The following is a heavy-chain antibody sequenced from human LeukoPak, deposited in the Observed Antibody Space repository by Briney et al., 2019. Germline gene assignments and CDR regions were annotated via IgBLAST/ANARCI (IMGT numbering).Heavy chain of an antibody. CDR2: IRYDGSNK. V-gene: IGHV3-30*02. D-gene: IGHD3-9*01. CDR3: AKVPPLLTGAFDI. Sequence: GGSLRLSCAASGFTFSSYGMHWVRQAPGKGLEWVAFIRYDGSNKYYVDSVKGRFTIPRDNSKNTLYLQMNSLRAEDTAVYYCAKVPPLLTGAFDIWGQGTMVTVSS. J-gene: IGHJ3*02. CDR1: GFTFSSYG.